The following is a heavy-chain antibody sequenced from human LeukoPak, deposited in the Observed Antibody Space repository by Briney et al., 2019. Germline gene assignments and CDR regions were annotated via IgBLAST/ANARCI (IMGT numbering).Heavy chain of an antibody. CDR3: ARVSGPLYSSSLYGDY. D-gene: IGHD6-13*01. Sequence: PGGSLRLSCAASGFTFSSYWMSWVRQAPGKGLEWVANIKQDGSEKYYVDSVKGRFTISRDNAKNSLYLQMNSLRAEDTAVYYCARVSGPLYSSSLYGDYWGQGTLVTVSS. V-gene: IGHV3-7*01. CDR2: IKQDGSEK. CDR1: GFTFSSYW. J-gene: IGHJ4*02.